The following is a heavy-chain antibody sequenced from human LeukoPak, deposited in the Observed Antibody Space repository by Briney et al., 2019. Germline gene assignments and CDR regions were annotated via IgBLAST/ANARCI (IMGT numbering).Heavy chain of an antibody. Sequence: GGSLRLSCAASGFTFSSYAMSWVRQAPGKGLEWASGISGSGGRTYYADSVKGRFTISRDNSKNTLYLQMNSLRAEDTAIYYCAKDGGTDDVYYFDYWGQGTLVTVSS. D-gene: IGHD1-1*01. J-gene: IGHJ4*02. CDR3: AKDGGTDDVYYFDY. CDR1: GFTFSSYA. CDR2: ISGSGGRT. V-gene: IGHV3-23*01.